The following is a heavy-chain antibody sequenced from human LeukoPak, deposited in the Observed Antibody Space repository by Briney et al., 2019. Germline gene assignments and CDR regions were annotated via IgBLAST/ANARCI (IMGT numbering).Heavy chain of an antibody. CDR1: GYTFTSYG. CDR3: ARGPSSDYGDYVCHH. D-gene: IGHD4-17*01. Sequence: ASVKVSCKASGYTFTSYGISWVRQAPGQGLEWMGWISAYNGNTNYAQKLQGRVTMTTDTSTSTAYMELRSLRSDDTAVYYCARGPSSDYGDYVCHHWGQGTLVTVSS. CDR2: ISAYNGNT. J-gene: IGHJ4*02. V-gene: IGHV1-18*01.